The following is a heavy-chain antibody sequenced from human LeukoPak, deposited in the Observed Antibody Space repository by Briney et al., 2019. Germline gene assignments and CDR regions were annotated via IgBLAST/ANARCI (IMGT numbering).Heavy chain of an antibody. D-gene: IGHD3-16*01. CDR1: GDSVTSNSVA. V-gene: IGHV6-1*01. Sequence: SPTLSLTCAISGDSVTSNSVAWNWIRQSPSRGLEWLGRTYYRSKWYNEYTASVKSRISINADTSKNQFSLQLNSVTLEDTAVYYCARFDYGAPDYWGQGTLVTVSS. CDR3: ARFDYGAPDY. J-gene: IGHJ4*02. CDR2: TYYRSKWYN.